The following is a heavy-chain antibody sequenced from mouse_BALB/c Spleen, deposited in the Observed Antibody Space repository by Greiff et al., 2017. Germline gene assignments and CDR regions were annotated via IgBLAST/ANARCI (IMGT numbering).Heavy chain of an antibody. V-gene: IGHV1-69*02. CDR3: AYDYDGGFDY. CDR2: IDPSDSET. D-gene: IGHD2-4*01. Sequence: QVQLQQPGAELVKPGAPVKLSCKASGYTFTSYWMNWVKQRPGRGLEWIGRIDPSDSETHYNQKFKDKATLTVDKSSSTAYIQLSSLTSEDSAVYYCAYDYDGGFDYWGQGTTLTVSS. CDR1: GYTFTSYW. J-gene: IGHJ2*01.